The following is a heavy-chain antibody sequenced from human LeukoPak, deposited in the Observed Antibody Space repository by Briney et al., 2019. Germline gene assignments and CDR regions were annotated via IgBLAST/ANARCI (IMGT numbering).Heavy chain of an antibody. D-gene: IGHD5-12*01. CDR2: ISYSGTT. CDR3: ARGDDYKSTLFDY. V-gene: IGHV4-59*01. CDR1: GGSISSYY. J-gene: IGHJ4*02. Sequence: SETLSLTCTVSGGSISSYYWNWIRQPPGKGLGWVGYISYSGTTNYNPSLKSRVTISVDTSKKQFSLKLTSATAADTAVYYCARGDDYKSTLFDYWGQGTLVTVSS.